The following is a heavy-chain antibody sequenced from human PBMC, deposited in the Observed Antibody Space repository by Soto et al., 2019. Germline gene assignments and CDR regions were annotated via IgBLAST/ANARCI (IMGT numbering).Heavy chain of an antibody. Sequence: PSETLSLTCTVSGGSISSYYWSWIRQPAGKGLEWIGRIYTSGSTNYNPSPKSRVTMSVDTSKNQFSLKLSSVTAADTAVYYCARDIVVVPAANYYYYGMDVWGQGTTVTVSS. V-gene: IGHV4-4*07. CDR3: ARDIVVVPAANYYYYGMDV. CDR2: IYTSGST. J-gene: IGHJ6*02. D-gene: IGHD2-2*01. CDR1: GGSISSYY.